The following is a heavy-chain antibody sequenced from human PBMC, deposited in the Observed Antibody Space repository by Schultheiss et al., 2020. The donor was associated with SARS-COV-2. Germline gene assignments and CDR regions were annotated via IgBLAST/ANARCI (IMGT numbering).Heavy chain of an antibody. D-gene: IGHD4-17*01. V-gene: IGHV3-23*01. CDR3: AKELAYGDPTTRNYYYYGMDV. CDR2: ISGSGGST. J-gene: IGHJ6*02. Sequence: GGSLRLSCAASGFTFSSYAMSWVRQAPGKGLEWVSAISGSGGSTYYADSVKGRFTISRDNSKNTLYLQMNSLRAEDTAVYYCAKELAYGDPTTRNYYYYGMDVWGQGTLVTVSS. CDR1: GFTFSSYA.